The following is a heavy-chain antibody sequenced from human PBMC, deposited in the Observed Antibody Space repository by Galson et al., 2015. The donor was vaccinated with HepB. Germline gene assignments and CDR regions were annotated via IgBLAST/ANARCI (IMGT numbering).Heavy chain of an antibody. Sequence: SLRLSCAASGFTFSDYHMHWIRQAPGKGLEWVSYISSSGSTVYYADSVKGRFTISRDNAKNSVYLQMNSLRAEDTAVYYCARVGVGLDFDYWGRGTLVTVSS. CDR2: ISSSGSTV. J-gene: IGHJ4*02. CDR3: ARVGVGLDFDY. CDR1: GFTFSDYH. V-gene: IGHV3-11*01.